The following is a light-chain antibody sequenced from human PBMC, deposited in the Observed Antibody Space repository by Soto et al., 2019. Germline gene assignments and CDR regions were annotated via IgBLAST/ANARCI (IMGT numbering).Light chain of an antibody. CDR3: QQYDNLPR. J-gene: IGKJ3*01. Sequence: DIQMTQSPSSLSASVGDRVTITCQASRDIRNYLNWYQQKAGKAPKLLIYDASHLETGVPSRFSGSGSGTDFTFTISSLQPEDIATYYYQQYDNLPRFGPGTKVNIK. CDR1: RDIRNY. CDR2: DAS. V-gene: IGKV1-33*01.